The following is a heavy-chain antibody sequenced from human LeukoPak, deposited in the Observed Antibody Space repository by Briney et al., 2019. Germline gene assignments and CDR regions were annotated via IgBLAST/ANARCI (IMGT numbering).Heavy chain of an antibody. Sequence: SETQSLTCAVYRGSFSGYYWSWSRQPPGKGLEWIGEINHSGSTNYNPSLKSRVTISVDTSKNQFSLKLSSVTAADTAVYYCAREPGLSEQRFDYWGQGTLVAVSS. J-gene: IGHJ4*02. CDR2: INHSGST. CDR1: RGSFSGYY. V-gene: IGHV4-34*01. D-gene: IGHD1/OR15-1a*01. CDR3: AREPGLSEQRFDY.